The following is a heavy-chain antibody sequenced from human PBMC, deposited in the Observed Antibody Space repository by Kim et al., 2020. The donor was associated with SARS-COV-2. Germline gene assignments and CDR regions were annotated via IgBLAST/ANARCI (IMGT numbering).Heavy chain of an antibody. D-gene: IGHD5-12*01. Sequence: SETLSLTCTVSGGSVSSGSYYWSWIRQPPGKGLEWIGYIYYSGSTNYNPSLKSRVTISVDTSKNQFSLKLSSVTAADTAVYYCARGLGWLFDYWGQGTLVTVSS. CDR2: IYYSGST. CDR1: GGSVSSGSYY. V-gene: IGHV4-61*01. J-gene: IGHJ4*02. CDR3: ARGLGWLFDY.